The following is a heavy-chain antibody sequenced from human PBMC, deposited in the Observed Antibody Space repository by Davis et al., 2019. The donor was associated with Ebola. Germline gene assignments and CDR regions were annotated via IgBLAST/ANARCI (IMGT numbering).Heavy chain of an antibody. V-gene: IGHV3-64D*08. J-gene: IGHJ4*02. CDR2: ITSNGGDT. Sequence: GGSLRLSCSASGFTFSSYAMHWVRQAPGKGLQYVSTITSNGGDTYYADSVKGRFTISRDNSKNTLYLQMSSLRAEDTAVYYCVKGDFVAARPGAYWGQGTLVTVSS. D-gene: IGHD6-6*01. CDR3: VKGDFVAARPGAY. CDR1: GFTFSSYA.